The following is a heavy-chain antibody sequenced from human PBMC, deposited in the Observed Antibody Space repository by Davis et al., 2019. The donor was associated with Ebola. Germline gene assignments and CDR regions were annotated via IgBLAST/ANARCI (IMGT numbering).Heavy chain of an antibody. Sequence: ASVKVSCKASGYTFTSYYMHWVRQAPGQGLEWMGIINPSGGSTSYAQKFQGRVTMTRDTSTSTVYMELSSLRSEDTAVYYCARDRTFGGDCYFTLGDAFDIWGQGTMVTVSS. V-gene: IGHV1-46*01. CDR3: ARDRTFGGDCYFTLGDAFDI. CDR1: GYTFTSYY. CDR2: INPSGGST. J-gene: IGHJ3*02. D-gene: IGHD2-21*02.